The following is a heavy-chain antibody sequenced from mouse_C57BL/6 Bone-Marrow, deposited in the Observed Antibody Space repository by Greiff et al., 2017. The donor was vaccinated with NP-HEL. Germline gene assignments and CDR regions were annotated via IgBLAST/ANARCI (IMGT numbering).Heavy chain of an antibody. Sequence: EVQLQQSGPGLAKPSQTLSLTCSVTGYSITSDYWNWIRKFPGNKLEYMGYISYSGSTYYNPSLKSRISITRDTSKNQYYLQLNSVTTEDTATYYCARSKGYGSSYGSYWYFDVWGTGTTVTVSS. D-gene: IGHD1-1*01. CDR1: GYSITSDY. CDR3: ARSKGYGSSYGSYWYFDV. CDR2: ISYSGST. J-gene: IGHJ1*03. V-gene: IGHV3-8*01.